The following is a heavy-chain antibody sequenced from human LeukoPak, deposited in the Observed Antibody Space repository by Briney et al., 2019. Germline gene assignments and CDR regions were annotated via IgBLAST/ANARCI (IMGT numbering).Heavy chain of an antibody. J-gene: IGHJ4*02. D-gene: IGHD1-26*01. V-gene: IGHV3-33*06. Sequence: PGRSLRLSCAASGFTFSSYGMHCVRQAPGKGLEWVAVIWYDGSNKYYADSVKGRFTISRDNSKNTLYLQMNSLRAEDTAVYYCAKGGVIVGPTTDFDYWGQGTLVTVPS. CDR3: AKGGVIVGPTTDFDY. CDR1: GFTFSSYG. CDR2: IWYDGSNK.